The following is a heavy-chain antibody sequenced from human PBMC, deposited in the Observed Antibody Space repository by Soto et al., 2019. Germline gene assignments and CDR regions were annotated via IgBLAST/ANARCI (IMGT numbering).Heavy chain of an antibody. CDR3: ARDYYYDSSGYSAGFDY. CDR2: ISSSSSYI. CDR1: GFTFSSYS. V-gene: IGHV3-21*01. J-gene: IGHJ4*02. D-gene: IGHD3-22*01. Sequence: GGSLRLSCAASGFTFSSYSMNWVRQAPGKGLEWVSSISSSSSYIYYADSVKGRFTISRDNAKNSLYLQMNSLRAEDTAVYYCARDYYYDSSGYSAGFDYRGQRTPVPVSS.